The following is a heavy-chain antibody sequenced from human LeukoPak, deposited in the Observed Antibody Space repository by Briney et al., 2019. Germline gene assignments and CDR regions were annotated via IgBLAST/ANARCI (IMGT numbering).Heavy chain of an antibody. D-gene: IGHD6-19*01. V-gene: IGHV4-59*01. CDR2: IYYSGST. CDR1: GGSISSYY. Sequence: SETLSLTCTVSGGSISSYYWSWIRQPPGKGLDWIGYIYYSGSTNYNPSLKSRVTISVDTSKNQFSLKLSSVTAADTAVYYCARDNSVAGTNNWFDPWGQGTLVTVSS. J-gene: IGHJ5*02. CDR3: ARDNSVAGTNNWFDP.